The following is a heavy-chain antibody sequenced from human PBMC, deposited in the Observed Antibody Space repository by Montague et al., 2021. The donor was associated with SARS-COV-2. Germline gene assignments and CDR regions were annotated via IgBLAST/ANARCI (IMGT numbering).Heavy chain of an antibody. V-gene: IGHV3-9*01. J-gene: IGHJ4*02. CDR1: GFTFDDYA. CDR3: AIDSGYYFDY. Sequence: SLRLSCAASGFTFDDYAVHWVRQAPGKGLEWVSGISWNSGSIGYADSVKGRFTISRDNAKNSLYLQMNSLRAEDTALYYCAIDSGYYFDYWGQGTLVTVSS. CDR2: ISWNSGSI. D-gene: IGHD5-12*01.